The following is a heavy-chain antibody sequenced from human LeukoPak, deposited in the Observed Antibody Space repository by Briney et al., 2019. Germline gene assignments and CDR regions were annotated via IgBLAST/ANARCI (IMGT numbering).Heavy chain of an antibody. J-gene: IGHJ6*03. Sequence: PSETLSLTCAVYGGSFSGYYWSWIRQPPGKGLEWIGEINHSGSTNYNPSLKSRVTISVVTSKNQFSLKLSSVTAADTAVYYCARGRDQKYYYYYYYMDVWGKGTTVTVSS. V-gene: IGHV4-34*01. CDR1: GGSFSGYY. CDR3: ARGRDQKYYYYYYYMDV. CDR2: INHSGST.